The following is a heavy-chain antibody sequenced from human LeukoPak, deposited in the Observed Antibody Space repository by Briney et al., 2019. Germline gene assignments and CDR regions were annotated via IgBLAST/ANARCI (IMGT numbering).Heavy chain of an antibody. CDR2: IYSGGST. V-gene: IGHV3-66*01. D-gene: IGHD3-16*01. CDR3: ARGGAIYCYYGMDV. CDR1: GFTVSSNY. Sequence: GGSLRLSCAASGFTVSSNYMSWVRQAPGKGLEWVSVIYSGGSTYYADSVKGRFTISRDNSKNTLYLQMNSLGAEDTAVYYCARGGAIYCYYGMDVWGQGTTVTVSS. J-gene: IGHJ6*02.